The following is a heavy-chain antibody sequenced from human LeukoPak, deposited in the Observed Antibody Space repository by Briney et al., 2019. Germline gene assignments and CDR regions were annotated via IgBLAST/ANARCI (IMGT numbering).Heavy chain of an antibody. D-gene: IGHD1-1*01. Sequence: GGSLRLSCAASGFSFSTYAMSWVRQAPARGREWVSSIRGGGETFCADSVKGRFTLSRDDSRNTVYLQLNNLRVEDTAIYYCAKANWVSNADAVWWGQGTQVTVSS. V-gene: IGHV3-23*01. CDR3: AKANWVSNADAVW. CDR1: GFSFSTYA. CDR2: IRGGGET. J-gene: IGHJ4*02.